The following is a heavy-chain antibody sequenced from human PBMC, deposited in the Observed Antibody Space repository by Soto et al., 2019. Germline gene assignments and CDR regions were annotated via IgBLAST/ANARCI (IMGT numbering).Heavy chain of an antibody. J-gene: IGHJ4*02. Sequence: SVKFSCKASGYTFTSYAMHWVRQAPGQMLECMVWIIAGNGNTKYXXKFQVRVXXTRDTSASTAXVELSXLRSEDTAVYYCLYSGYDLLYYWVQGTLVTVSS. V-gene: IGHV1-3*01. CDR3: LYSGYDLLYY. CDR2: IIAGNGNT. CDR1: GYTFTSYA. D-gene: IGHD5-12*01.